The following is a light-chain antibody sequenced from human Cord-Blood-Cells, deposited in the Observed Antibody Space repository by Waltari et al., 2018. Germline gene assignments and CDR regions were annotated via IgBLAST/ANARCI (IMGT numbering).Light chain of an antibody. CDR1: SSNIGSNY. V-gene: IGLV1-47*01. CDR2: RNN. CDR3: AAWDDSLSAPWV. J-gene: IGLJ3*02. Sequence: QSVLTQPPSASGTPGQRVTISCSGSSSNIGSNYVYWYQQLPGTAPKLLIYRNNQRPSGVPDRFSGSKSGTSASLAISGLRSEDEADYYWAAWDDSLSAPWVFGGGTKLTVL.